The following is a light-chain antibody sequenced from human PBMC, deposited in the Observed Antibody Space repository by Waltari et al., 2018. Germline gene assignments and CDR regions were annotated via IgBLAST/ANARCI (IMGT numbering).Light chain of an antibody. J-gene: IGLJ1*01. CDR3: CSYAGSYTYV. V-gene: IGLV2-11*01. CDR2: DVS. Sequence: QSALTQPRSVSGSPGQSVTLSCTGTSSDVGGYNYVSWYQQHPGKAPKLMIYDVSKRPSGVPDRFSGSKSGNMASLTISGLQAEDEADYYCCSYAGSYTYVFGTGTKVTVL. CDR1: SSDVGGYNY.